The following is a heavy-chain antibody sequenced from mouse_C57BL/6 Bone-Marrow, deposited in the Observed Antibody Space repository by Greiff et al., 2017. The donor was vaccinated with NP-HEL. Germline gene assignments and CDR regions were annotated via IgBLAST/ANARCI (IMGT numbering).Heavy chain of an antibody. CDR1: GYTFTSYW. D-gene: IGHD1-1*01. V-gene: IGHV1-74*01. Sequence: QVQLQQPGAELVKPGASVKVSCKASGYTFTSYWMHWVKQRPGQGLELIGRIHPSDSDTNYNQKFKGKATLTVDKSSSTAYMQLSSLTSEDSAVYYCAILGYYGSSWYFDVWGTGTTVTVSS. CDR2: IHPSDSDT. CDR3: AILGYYGSSWYFDV. J-gene: IGHJ1*03.